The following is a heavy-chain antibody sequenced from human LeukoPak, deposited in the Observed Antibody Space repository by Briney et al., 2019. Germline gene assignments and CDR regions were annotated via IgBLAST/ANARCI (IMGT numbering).Heavy chain of an antibody. V-gene: IGHV3-33*01. CDR3: ARVPSYYDSSGYYIY. CDR1: GFTFSSYG. CDR2: IWYDGSNK. Sequence: PGGSLRLSCAASGFTFSSYGMHWVRQAPGKGLEWVAVIWYDGSNKYYADSVKGRFTISRDNAKNSLYLQMNSLRAEDTAVYYCARVPSYYDSSGYYIYWGQGTLVTVSS. D-gene: IGHD3-22*01. J-gene: IGHJ4*02.